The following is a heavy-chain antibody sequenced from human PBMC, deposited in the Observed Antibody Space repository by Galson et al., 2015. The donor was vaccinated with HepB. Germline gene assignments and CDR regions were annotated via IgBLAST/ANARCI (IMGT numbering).Heavy chain of an antibody. Sequence: VKVSCKASGYKFTSYYMHWVRQAPGQGLEWMGIINPSGGRTSYAQKFQGRVTMTRDTSTSTVYMELSSLRSEDTAVYYCATGIAVAGLAPRDDAFDIWGQGTMVTVSS. D-gene: IGHD6-19*01. CDR3: ATGIAVAGLAPRDDAFDI. J-gene: IGHJ3*02. CDR2: INPSGGRT. V-gene: IGHV1-46*01. CDR1: GYKFTSYY.